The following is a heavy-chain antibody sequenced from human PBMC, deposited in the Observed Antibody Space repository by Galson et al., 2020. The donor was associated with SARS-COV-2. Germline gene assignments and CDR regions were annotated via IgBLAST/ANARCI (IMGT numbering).Heavy chain of an antibody. CDR1: GFIFSDCA. CDR2: VWYDGRHK. D-gene: IGHD6-13*01. CDR3: AREGGSGIVAAPTDF. Sequence: PGGALRLSCAASGFIFSDCAIHWVRQAPGKGLEWVAAVWYDGRHKYYADPVKGRFTISRDNSKNTLYLEMTSLRGNDTAVYFCAREGGSGIVAAPTDFWGQGTLVTVSS. V-gene: IGHV3-33*01. J-gene: IGHJ4*02.